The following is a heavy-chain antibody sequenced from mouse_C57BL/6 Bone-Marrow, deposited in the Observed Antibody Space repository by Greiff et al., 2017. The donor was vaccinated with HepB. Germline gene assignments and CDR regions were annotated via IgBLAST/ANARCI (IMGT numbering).Heavy chain of an antibody. V-gene: IGHV1-50*01. D-gene: IGHD1-1*01. J-gene: IGHJ2*01. Sequence: VPLLQPCPVLLQPLASVSLSFNASGFSFTCFLLQLVLQWPVPCLELIGELDPSDCYTNYNKKFKGKATLTVDTSSSTAYMQLSSLTSEDSAVYYCARWAYYYGSSYGYYWGQGTTLTVSS. CDR2: LDPSDCYT. CDR1: GFSFTCFL. CDR3: ARWAYYYGSSYGYY.